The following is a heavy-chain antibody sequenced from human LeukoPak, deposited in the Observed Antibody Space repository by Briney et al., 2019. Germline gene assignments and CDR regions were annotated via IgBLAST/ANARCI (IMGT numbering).Heavy chain of an antibody. V-gene: IGHV3-33*08. CDR3: VRRGRKTYDFCY. D-gene: IGHD3-10*01. CDR1: GFTLSIHG. Sequence: GGSLRLSCAASGFTLSIHGMLGVGAAPGGGLEGVAVIWSDASEKYYADSVKGRFTISRDNSTETLDLQMYSLRAEGTALHYLVRRGRKTYDFCYWGQGALVIVSP. J-gene: IGHJ4*02. CDR2: IWSDASEK.